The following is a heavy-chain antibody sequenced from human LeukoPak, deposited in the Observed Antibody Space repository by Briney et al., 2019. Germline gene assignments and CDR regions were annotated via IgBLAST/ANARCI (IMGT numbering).Heavy chain of an antibody. Sequence: GGSLRLSCAASGFTFSDYNMRWIRQAPGKGLEWVSGISGSGGSTYYADSVKGRFTISRDNSKNTLYLQMNSLRAEDTAVYYCAKDRDILTGYYQPIFDYWGQGTLVTVSS. J-gene: IGHJ4*02. CDR1: GFTFSDYN. V-gene: IGHV3-23*01. D-gene: IGHD3-9*01. CDR2: ISGSGGST. CDR3: AKDRDILTGYYQPIFDY.